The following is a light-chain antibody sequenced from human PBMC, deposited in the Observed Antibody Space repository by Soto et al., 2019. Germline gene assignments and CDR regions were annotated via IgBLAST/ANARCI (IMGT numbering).Light chain of an antibody. CDR1: QSVDSRY. CDR2: AVS. Sequence: DIVLTQSPGTLSLSPGERATLSCRASQSVDSRYLAWYQQKPGQAPRLVIHAVSRRATGIPDRFSGSGSGTDFTLTISRLEPEDFAVYYCQQYGSSPRYSFGQGTKLEIK. V-gene: IGKV3-20*01. CDR3: QQYGSSPRYS. J-gene: IGKJ2*03.